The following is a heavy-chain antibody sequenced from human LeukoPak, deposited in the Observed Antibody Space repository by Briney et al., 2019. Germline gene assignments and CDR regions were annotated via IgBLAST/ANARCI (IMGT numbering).Heavy chain of an antibody. D-gene: IGHD3-22*01. Sequence: PGGSLRLFCAVSGITLSNYDVSWVRQAPGKGLEWVADISDSGGRTNYADSVKGRFTISRDNPKNTLYLQMNSLRAEDTAVYFCAKRGVVIRVILVGFHKEAYYFDSWGQGALVTVSS. V-gene: IGHV3-23*01. J-gene: IGHJ4*02. CDR2: ISDSGGRT. CDR3: AKRGVVIRVILVGFHKEAYYFDS. CDR1: GITLSNYD.